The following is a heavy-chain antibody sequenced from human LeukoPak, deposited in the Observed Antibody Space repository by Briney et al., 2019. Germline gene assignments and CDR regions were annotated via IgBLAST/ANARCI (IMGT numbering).Heavy chain of an antibody. J-gene: IGHJ4*02. Sequence: GGSLRLSCAASGFTFSSYAMRWVRQAPGKGLEWVAVISYDGSNKYYADSVKGRFTISRDNSKNTLYLQMNSLRAEDTAVYYCARDTGFIDYWGQGTLVTVSS. CDR3: ARDTGFIDY. D-gene: IGHD2-8*02. V-gene: IGHV3-30*04. CDR1: GFTFSSYA. CDR2: ISYDGSNK.